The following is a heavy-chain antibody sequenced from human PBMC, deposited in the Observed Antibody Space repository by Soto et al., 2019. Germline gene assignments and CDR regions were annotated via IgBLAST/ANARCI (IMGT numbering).Heavy chain of an antibody. CDR1: GFTFINAW. CDR3: TTRAFGVVTSDF. D-gene: IGHD3-3*01. Sequence: EVQLVESGGGLVQPGGSLRLSCAASGFTFINAWMNWVRQGPGKGLEWVGRIKSKADGGTTDSAAPVQGRFTISRDDSKSTVYLQMHSLKAEDTAVYYCTTRAFGVVTSDFWGQGTLDTVSS. J-gene: IGHJ4*02. V-gene: IGHV3-15*07. CDR2: IKSKADGGTT.